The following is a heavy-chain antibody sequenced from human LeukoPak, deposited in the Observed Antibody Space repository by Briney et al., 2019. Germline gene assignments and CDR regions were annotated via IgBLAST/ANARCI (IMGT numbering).Heavy chain of an antibody. V-gene: IGHV3-30*18. Sequence: GGSLRLSCAASGITFSSYGMHWVRQAPGKGSEWVAVISFDATNKYYADSVKGRFTISRDNSKNTLYLQMNSLRAEDTAVYYCAKDSSPDDSTGYSYYFDYWGQGTLVTVSS. CDR2: ISFDATNK. D-gene: IGHD3-22*01. J-gene: IGHJ4*02. CDR1: GITFSSYG. CDR3: AKDSSPDDSTGYSYYFDY.